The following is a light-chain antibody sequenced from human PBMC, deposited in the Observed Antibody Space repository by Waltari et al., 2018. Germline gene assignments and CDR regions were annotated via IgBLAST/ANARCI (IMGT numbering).Light chain of an antibody. J-gene: IGKJ2*02. CDR3: QQYNNWPQGT. Sequence: IVMTRSPAPLSVHQGERATLSCRASQSFRSTLAWYQQKPCQAPRLLIYGASTRATGIPARFSGSGSGTEFTLTISRLQSEDFAVYYCQQYNNWPQGTFGQGTKLEIK. CDR2: GAS. V-gene: IGKV3-15*01. CDR1: QSFRST.